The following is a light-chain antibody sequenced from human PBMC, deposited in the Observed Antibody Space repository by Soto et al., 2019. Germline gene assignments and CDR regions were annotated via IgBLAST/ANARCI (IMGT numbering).Light chain of an antibody. J-gene: IGLJ3*02. CDR1: STDVGGYNY. Sequence: QSVLTQPASVSGSPGQSIAISCTGTSTDVGGYNYVSWYQQHPGKAPKLMIYEVSNRPSGVSNRFSGAKSGNTASLTISGLQAEDEADYNCSSYTSDSTLVFGGGTRVTVL. V-gene: IGLV2-14*01. CDR3: SSYTSDSTLV. CDR2: EVS.